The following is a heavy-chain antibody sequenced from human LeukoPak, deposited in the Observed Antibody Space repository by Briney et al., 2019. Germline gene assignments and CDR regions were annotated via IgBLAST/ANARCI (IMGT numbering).Heavy chain of an antibody. CDR2: INHSGST. Sequence: SETLSLTCAVYGGPFSGYCWSWIRQPPGKGLEWIGEINHSGSTNYNPSLKSRVTISVDTSKNQFSLKLSSVTAADTAVYYCARGTRIYSSGYYYYYYMDVWGKGTTVTVSS. J-gene: IGHJ6*03. D-gene: IGHD3-22*01. CDR3: ARGTRIYSSGYYYYYYMDV. V-gene: IGHV4-34*01. CDR1: GGPFSGYC.